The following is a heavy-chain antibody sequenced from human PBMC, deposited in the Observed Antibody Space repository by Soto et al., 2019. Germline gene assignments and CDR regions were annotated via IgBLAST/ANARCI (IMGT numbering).Heavy chain of an antibody. D-gene: IGHD5-12*01. CDR3: GRGYYSGYDSGVFDY. Sequence: SETLSLTCTVSGGSISSYYWSWIRQPPGKGLEWIGYIYYSGSTNYNPSLKSRVTISVATSKNQFCLKLSSVTAADTAVYYCGRGYYSGYDSGVFDYWGQGTLVTVSS. CDR1: GGSISSYY. CDR2: IYYSGST. V-gene: IGHV4-59*01. J-gene: IGHJ4*02.